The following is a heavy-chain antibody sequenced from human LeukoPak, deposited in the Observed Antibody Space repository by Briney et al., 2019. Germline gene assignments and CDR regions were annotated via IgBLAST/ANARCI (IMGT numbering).Heavy chain of an antibody. J-gene: IGHJ4*02. CDR1: GGSFSGYY. CDR3: ARAAHPNYDRRDY. CDR2: INHSGST. Sequence: SETLSLTCAVYGGSFSGYYWSWIRQPPGKGLEWIGEINHSGSTNYNPSLKSRVTISVDTSKNQFSLKLSSVTAADTAVYYCARAAHPNYDRRDYWGQGTLVTVSS. D-gene: IGHD3-22*01. V-gene: IGHV4-34*01.